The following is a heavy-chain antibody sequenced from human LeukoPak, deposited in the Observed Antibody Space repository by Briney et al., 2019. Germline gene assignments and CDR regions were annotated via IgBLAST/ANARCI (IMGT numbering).Heavy chain of an antibody. CDR1: GFIFSNYA. J-gene: IGHJ3*02. CDR2: LGGLSESV. Sequence: GGSLRLSCAASGFIFSNYAMTWVRQAPGKGLEWVSILGGLSESVYYPDSVKGRFTVSRDNSRDTLYLEINSLRTEDTAVYYCTKDQYIGLGAFDIWGQGTMVTVSS. V-gene: IGHV3-23*01. CDR3: TKDQYIGLGAFDI. D-gene: IGHD1-26*01.